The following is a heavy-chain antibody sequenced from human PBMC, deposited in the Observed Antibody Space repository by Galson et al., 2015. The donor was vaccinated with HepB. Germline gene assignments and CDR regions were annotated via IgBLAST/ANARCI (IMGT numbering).Heavy chain of an antibody. CDR1: GFTFSSYA. Sequence: SLRLSCAASGFTFSSYAMSWVRQAPGKGLEWVSAISGSGGSTYYADSVKGRFTISRDNSKNTLYLQMNSLRAEDTAVYYCAKEAVAGGGFVDGGFDPWGQGTLVTVSS. CDR3: AKEAVAGGGFVDGGFDP. J-gene: IGHJ5*02. D-gene: IGHD6-19*01. V-gene: IGHV3-23*01. CDR2: ISGSGGST.